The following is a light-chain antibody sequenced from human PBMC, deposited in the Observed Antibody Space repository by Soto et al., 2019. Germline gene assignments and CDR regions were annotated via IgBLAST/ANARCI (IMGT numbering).Light chain of an antibody. CDR3: QQSYSSPQT. J-gene: IGKJ1*01. CDR2: AAS. CDR1: QSVSSS. Sequence: EIQMTLSVSAMSASVGDRVTITCRASQSVSSSLNWYQQKPGKAPKFLIYAASNLQSGVPSRFGGSGSGTDFTLTISSLQPEDFATYYCQQSYSSPQTFGQGTKVDI. V-gene: IGKV1-39*01.